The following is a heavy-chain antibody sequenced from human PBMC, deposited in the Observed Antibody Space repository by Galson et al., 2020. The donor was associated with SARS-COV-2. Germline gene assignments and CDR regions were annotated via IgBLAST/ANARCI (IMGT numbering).Heavy chain of an antibody. CDR1: GFTFSDYW. CDR3: ARGETINSWSTFDR. J-gene: IGHJ4*02. CDR2: IRGDGRST. D-gene: IGHD3-16*01. Sequence: GGSLRLSCAASGFTFSDYWIHWLRQAPGMGLVWVSRIRGDGRSTTYADSVEGRFTITRDNAKNTVDLQMNSLRADDTAVYYCARGETINSWSTFDRWGLGTLVTVSS. V-gene: IGHV3-74*01.